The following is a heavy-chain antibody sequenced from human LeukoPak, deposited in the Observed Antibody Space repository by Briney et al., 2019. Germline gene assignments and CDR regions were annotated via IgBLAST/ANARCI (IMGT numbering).Heavy chain of an antibody. CDR1: GLTFSSYA. D-gene: IGHD2-15*01. CDR3: APYCSGGSCYRY. Sequence: GGSLRLSCVASGLTFSSYAMSWVRQAPGKGLEWVSTISVSGGSTYYADSVKGRFTISRDNSKNTLYLQMNSLRAEDTAVYYCAPYCSGGSCYRYCGQGTLVTVSS. J-gene: IGHJ4*02. V-gene: IGHV3-23*01. CDR2: ISVSGGST.